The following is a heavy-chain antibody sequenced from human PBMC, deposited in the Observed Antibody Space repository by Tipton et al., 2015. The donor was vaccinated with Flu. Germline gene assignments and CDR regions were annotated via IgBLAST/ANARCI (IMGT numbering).Heavy chain of an antibody. D-gene: IGHD3-10*02. CDR2: IYYSGRT. CDR1: RGSISSSSYN. J-gene: IGHJ4*02. V-gene: IGHV4-39*01. Sequence: TLSLTCTDSRGSISSSSYNWGWIRQPPGKGLEWIASIYYSGRTYYNPSLKSRVTISVDTSKNQFSLKPNSVTAADTAVYYCARLSYYDVDLKNFYFEDWGQGTLVTVSS. CDR3: ARLSYYDVDLKNFYFED.